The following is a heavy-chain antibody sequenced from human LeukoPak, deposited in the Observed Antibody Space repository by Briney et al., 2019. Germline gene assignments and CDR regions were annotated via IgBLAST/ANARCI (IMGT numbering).Heavy chain of an antibody. V-gene: IGHV1-69*05. Sequence: SVKVSCKASEGTFSNHAITWVRRAPGQGLEWVGGIIPVFAITDYAQKFQGRVTFTTDEGTSTAYMELSGLRSEDTAVYYCARVDPALNPDAFDIWGQGTMVTVSS. J-gene: IGHJ3*02. D-gene: IGHD2-8*01. CDR2: IIPVFAIT. CDR3: ARVDPALNPDAFDI. CDR1: EGTFSNHA.